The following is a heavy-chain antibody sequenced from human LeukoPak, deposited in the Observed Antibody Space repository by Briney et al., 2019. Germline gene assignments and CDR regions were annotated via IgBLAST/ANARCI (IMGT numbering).Heavy chain of an antibody. CDR1: GFTFSSYE. J-gene: IGHJ6*04. Sequence: GGSLRLSCAASGFTFSSYEMNWVRQAPGKGLEWVSYISSSGSTIYYAYSVKRRFTISRDNAKNSLHLQMNSLRAEDTAVYYCAELGITMIGGVWGKGTTVTISS. V-gene: IGHV3-48*03. CDR3: AELGITMIGGV. CDR2: ISSSGSTI. D-gene: IGHD3-10*02.